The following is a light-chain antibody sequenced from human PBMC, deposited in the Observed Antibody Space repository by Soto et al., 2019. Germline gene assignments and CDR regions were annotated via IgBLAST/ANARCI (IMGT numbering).Light chain of an antibody. CDR3: QVWDTISDHYV. Sequence: SYELTQPPSVSVAPGQTARITCGGNNLESKSVHWYQQRQGQAPVLVIYVDSDRPSGIPDRFSASTSGNTAALTISRVEAGDEADYYCQVWDTISDHYVFGSGTKLTVL. J-gene: IGLJ1*01. CDR2: VDS. CDR1: NLESKS. V-gene: IGLV3-21*02.